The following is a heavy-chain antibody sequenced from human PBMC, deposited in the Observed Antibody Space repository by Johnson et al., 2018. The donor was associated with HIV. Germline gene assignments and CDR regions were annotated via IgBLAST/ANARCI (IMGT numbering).Heavy chain of an antibody. J-gene: IGHJ3*02. CDR1: GFTFSSYG. Sequence: QVQLVESGGGVVQPGRSLRLSCAASGFTFSSYGMHWVRQAPGKGLEWVAVISYDGSNKYYEDSVKGRFTISRDNSKNTLYLQMNSLRAEDTAVYYCAKESAFDIWGQGTMVTVSS. V-gene: IGHV3-30*18. CDR2: ISYDGSNK. CDR3: AKESAFDI.